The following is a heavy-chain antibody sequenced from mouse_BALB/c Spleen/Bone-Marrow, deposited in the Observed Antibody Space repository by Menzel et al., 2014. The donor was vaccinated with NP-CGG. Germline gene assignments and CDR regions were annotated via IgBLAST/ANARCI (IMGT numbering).Heavy chain of an antibody. J-gene: IGHJ3*01. V-gene: IGHV14-3*02. CDR1: GFNIKDTY. Sequence: VQLQQSGAELVKPGASGKLSKKASGFNIKDTYMHWVKQRPEQGLEWIGRIDPANGNTKYDPKFQGKATITADTSSNTAYLQLSSLTSEDTAVYYCANYYYGSSLFAYWGQATLVTVSA. D-gene: IGHD1-1*01. CDR2: IDPANGNT. CDR3: ANYYYGSSLFAY.